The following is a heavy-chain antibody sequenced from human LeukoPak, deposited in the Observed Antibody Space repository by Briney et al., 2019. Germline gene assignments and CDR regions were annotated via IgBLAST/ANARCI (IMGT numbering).Heavy chain of an antibody. D-gene: IGHD3-9*01. Sequence: GSSLRLSCAACVCTFRNYAMSWVRPAPGKGLEGVSGLTDSGGNTYYADSVKDRFTISRDNSKNTVFLQMNSLRAEDTAVYYCAKWGDYDVLTGYYVSDYWGQGTLVTVSS. V-gene: IGHV3-23*01. CDR1: VCTFRNYA. CDR3: AKWGDYDVLTGYYVSDY. J-gene: IGHJ4*02. CDR2: LTDSGGNT.